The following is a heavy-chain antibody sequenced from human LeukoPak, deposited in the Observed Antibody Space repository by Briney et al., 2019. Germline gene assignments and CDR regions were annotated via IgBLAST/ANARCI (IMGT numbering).Heavy chain of an antibody. CDR2: ISGSGTST. D-gene: IGHD3-10*01. J-gene: IGHJ4*02. CDR1: GFTFSSYA. Sequence: PGGSLRLSCAASGFTFSSYAMAWVRQAPGKGLEWVSAISGSGTSTYYAVDVKGQLTSSRDNSKNTLYLQMNSLRAEDTAIYYCAKVSGSGTYFPEYWGQGTLVTVSS. V-gene: IGHV3-23*01. CDR3: AKVSGSGTYFPEY.